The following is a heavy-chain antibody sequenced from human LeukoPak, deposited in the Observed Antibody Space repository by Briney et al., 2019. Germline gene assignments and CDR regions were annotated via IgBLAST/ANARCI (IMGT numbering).Heavy chain of an antibody. CDR1: GFTFSTYS. CDR3: ARGSPEWLLDAFDI. Sequence: PGGSLRLSCAASGFTFSTYSMNWVRQAPGKGLEWVSSISSSSSYIYYADSVKGRFTISRDNAKNSLYLQMNSLRAEDTAVYYCARGSPEWLLDAFDIWGQGTMVTVSS. CDR2: ISSSSSYI. V-gene: IGHV3-21*01. D-gene: IGHD3-3*01. J-gene: IGHJ3*02.